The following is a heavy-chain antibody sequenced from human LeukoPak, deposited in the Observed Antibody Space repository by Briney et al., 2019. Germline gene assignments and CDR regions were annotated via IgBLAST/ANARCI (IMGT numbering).Heavy chain of an antibody. J-gene: IGHJ3*02. CDR2: ISGDSKYI. CDR1: GFTFSRYT. V-gene: IGHV3-21*01. D-gene: IGHD4-17*01. CDR3: VRVFRDYVEAFDI. Sequence: PGGSLRLSCAGSGFTFSRYTFNWVRQAPGRGLEWVSAISGDSKYIYYTDSVKGRFTISRDNAKNSVFLQMNSLRVEDTAVYYCVRVFRDYVEAFDIWGQGTLVTVSS.